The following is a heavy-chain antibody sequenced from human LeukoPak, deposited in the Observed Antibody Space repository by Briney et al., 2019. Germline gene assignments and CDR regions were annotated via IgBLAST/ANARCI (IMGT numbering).Heavy chain of an antibody. V-gene: IGHV3-48*03. CDR3: AELGITMIGGV. J-gene: IGHJ6*04. D-gene: IGHD3-10*02. Sequence: GGSLRLSCAASGFPFSSYEMNWVRQAPGKGVEWVSYISSSGSTIYYADSVKGRFTISRDNAKHSLYLQMNSLRAEDTAVYYCAELGITMIGGVWGKGTTVTISS. CDR1: GFPFSSYE. CDR2: ISSSGSTI.